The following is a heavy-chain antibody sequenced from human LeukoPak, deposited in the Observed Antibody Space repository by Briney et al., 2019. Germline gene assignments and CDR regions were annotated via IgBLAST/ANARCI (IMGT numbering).Heavy chain of an antibody. CDR1: GGSISSHY. D-gene: IGHD3-16*01. V-gene: IGHV4-59*08. CDR2: IYKSGST. CDR3: ARDDYGVFDAFDV. Sequence: SETLSLTCTVSGGSISSHYWSWIRQPPGKGLEWIGYIYKSGSTNYNPSLKSRVTISLDTSKNQFSLHLTSVTAADTAVYFCARDDYGVFDAFDVWGQGTVVTVSS. J-gene: IGHJ3*01.